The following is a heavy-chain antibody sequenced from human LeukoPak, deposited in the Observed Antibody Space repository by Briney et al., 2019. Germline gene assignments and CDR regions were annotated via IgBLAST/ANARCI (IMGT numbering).Heavy chain of an antibody. V-gene: IGHV3-21*01. J-gene: IGHJ6*02. D-gene: IGHD4-11*01. CDR2: ISSSSSYI. CDR3: ARDTVQNYYGMDV. Sequence: GGSLILSCAASGFTFSSYSMNWVRQAPGKGLEWVSSISSSSSYIYYADSVKGRFTISRDNAKNSLYLQMNSLRAEDTAVYYCARDTVQNYYGMDVWGQGTTVTVSS. CDR1: GFTFSSYS.